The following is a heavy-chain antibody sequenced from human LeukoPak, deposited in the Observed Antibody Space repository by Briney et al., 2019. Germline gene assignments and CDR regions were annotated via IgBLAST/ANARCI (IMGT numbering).Heavy chain of an antibody. V-gene: IGHV3-23*01. CDR2: ISASGGST. J-gene: IGHJ4*02. D-gene: IGHD3-10*01. CDR1: GFTFSSYA. Sequence: GGSLRLSCAASGFTFSSYAMNWVRQAPGKGLEWVSAISASGGSTYYADSVKGRFTISRDTSKNTLYLQMNSLRADDTAVYYCAKVRPRYGSGSYSNFDYWGQGTLVTVSS. CDR3: AKVRPRYGSGSYSNFDY.